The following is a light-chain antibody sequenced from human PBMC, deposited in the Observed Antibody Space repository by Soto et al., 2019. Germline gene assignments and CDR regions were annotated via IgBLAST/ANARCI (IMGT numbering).Light chain of an antibody. Sequence: QSVLTQPPSVSGAPGQRVTISCTGSSSNIGAGYDVHWYQHLPGAAPKLLIYNNNQRPSGVPDRFSGSKSGPSASLAISGLQSEDEGDYYCSTRDDALTVVFGGGTKLTVL. CDR2: NNN. CDR1: SSNIGAGYD. CDR3: STRDDALTVV. J-gene: IGLJ2*01. V-gene: IGLV1-40*01.